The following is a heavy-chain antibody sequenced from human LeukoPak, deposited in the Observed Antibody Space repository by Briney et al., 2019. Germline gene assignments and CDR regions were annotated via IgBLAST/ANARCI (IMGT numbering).Heavy chain of an antibody. Sequence: PGGSLRLSCAASGFTFSSYAMSWVRQAPGKGLEWVSATSGSGGSTYYADSVKGRFTISRDNSKNTLYLQMNSLRAEDTAVYYCAKPFRGDYLPYYYWGQGTLVTVSS. CDR2: TSGSGGST. V-gene: IGHV3-23*01. CDR3: AKPFRGDYLPYYY. D-gene: IGHD2-21*01. CDR1: GFTFSSYA. J-gene: IGHJ4*02.